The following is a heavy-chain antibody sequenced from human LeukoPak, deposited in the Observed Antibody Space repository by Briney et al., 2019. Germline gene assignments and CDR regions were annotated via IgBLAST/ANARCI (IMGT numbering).Heavy chain of an antibody. CDR3: TRTDYGAPGDAFDI. V-gene: IGHV3-49*03. Sequence: SGGSLRLSCTASGFTFGDYAMSWFRQAPGKGLEWVGFIRSKAYGGTTEYAASVKGRFTISRDDSKSIAYVQMNSLKTEDTAVYYCTRTDYGAPGDAFDIWGQGTMVTVSS. D-gene: IGHD4-17*01. J-gene: IGHJ3*02. CDR2: IRSKAYGGTT. CDR1: GFTFGDYA.